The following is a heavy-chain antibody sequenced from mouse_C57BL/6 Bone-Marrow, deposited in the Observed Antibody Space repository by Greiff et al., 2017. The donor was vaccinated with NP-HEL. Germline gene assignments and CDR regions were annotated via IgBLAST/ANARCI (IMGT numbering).Heavy chain of an antibody. CDR2: IHPNSGST. V-gene: IGHV1-64*01. CDR3: ARWSHGYDGDFDY. Sequence: QVQLQQPGAELVKPGASVKLSCKASGYTFTSYWMHWVKQRPGQGLEWIGMIHPNSGSTNYNEKFKSKATLTVDKSSSTAYMQLSSLTSEDSAVYYWARWSHGYDGDFDYWGQGTLVTVSA. D-gene: IGHD2-2*01. J-gene: IGHJ3*01. CDR1: GYTFTSYW.